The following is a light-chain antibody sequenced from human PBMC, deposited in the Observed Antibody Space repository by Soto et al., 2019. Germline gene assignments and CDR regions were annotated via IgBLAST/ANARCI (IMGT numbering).Light chain of an antibody. CDR1: TSDVGGYNY. Sequence: QSALTQPASVSGSPGQSITISCTGTTSDVGGYNYVSWYQQHPGKAPKLMIYAVSNWPSGIPSRFSGSESGNTASLTISGLQPEDEADYYCSSYSGSSFVLFGGGTKLTVL. CDR3: SSYSGSSFVL. CDR2: AVS. J-gene: IGLJ2*01. V-gene: IGLV2-14*01.